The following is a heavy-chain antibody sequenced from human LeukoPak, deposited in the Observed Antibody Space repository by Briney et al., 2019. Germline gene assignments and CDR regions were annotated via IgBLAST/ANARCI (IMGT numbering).Heavy chain of an antibody. J-gene: IGHJ3*02. Sequence: GGSLRLSCAASGFTFSSYAMSWVRQAPGKGLEWVSAISGRGGSTYYADSVKGRFTISRDNSKNTLYLQMNSLRAEDTAVYYCAKVAPPELVGATTWAFDIWGQGTMVTVSS. D-gene: IGHD1-26*01. CDR1: GFTFSSYA. V-gene: IGHV3-23*01. CDR3: AKVAPPELVGATTWAFDI. CDR2: ISGRGGST.